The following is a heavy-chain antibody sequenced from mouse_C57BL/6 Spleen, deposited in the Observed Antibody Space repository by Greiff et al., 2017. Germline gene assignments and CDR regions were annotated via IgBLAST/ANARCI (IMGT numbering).Heavy chain of an antibody. D-gene: IGHD2-3*01. J-gene: IGHJ4*01. V-gene: IGHV5-9-1*02. CDR1: GFTFSSYA. CDR3: TREGLYDFYAMDY. Sequence: EVMLVESGEGLVKPGGSLKLSCAASGFTFSSYAMSWVRQTPEKRLEWVAYISSGGDYIYYADTVKGRFTISRDNARNTLYLQMSSLKSEDTAMYYCTREGLYDFYAMDYWGQGTSVTVSS. CDR2: ISSGGDYI.